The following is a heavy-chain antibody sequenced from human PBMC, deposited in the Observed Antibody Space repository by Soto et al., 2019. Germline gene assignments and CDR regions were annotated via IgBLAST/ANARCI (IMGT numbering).Heavy chain of an antibody. V-gene: IGHV1-46*01. CDR2: INPSGGST. CDR3: ATAYGSSTSCYIGTIDY. Sequence: QVQLVQSRAEVKKPGASVKVSCKASGYTFTSYYMHWVRQAPGQGLEWLGIINPSGGSTSYAQKFKGRVTMTRDTSTSTGYMELSSLRSEDTAVYYCATAYGSSTSCYIGTIDYWGQGTLVTVSS. J-gene: IGHJ4*02. D-gene: IGHD2-2*02. CDR1: GYTFTSYY.